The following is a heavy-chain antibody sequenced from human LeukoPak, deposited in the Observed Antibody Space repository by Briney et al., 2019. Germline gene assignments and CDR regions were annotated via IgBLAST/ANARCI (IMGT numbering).Heavy chain of an antibody. Sequence: SETLSLTCAVYGGSFSGYYWGWIRQPPGKGLQWIGEITHNGYTNYNPALRSRVTISIDTSKNEFSLKVSSVTAADMAIYYCAASGGPINWFDPWGQGTLVTVSS. CDR1: GGSFSGYY. J-gene: IGHJ5*02. CDR3: AASGGPINWFDP. V-gene: IGHV4-34*01. CDR2: ITHNGYT. D-gene: IGHD3-10*01.